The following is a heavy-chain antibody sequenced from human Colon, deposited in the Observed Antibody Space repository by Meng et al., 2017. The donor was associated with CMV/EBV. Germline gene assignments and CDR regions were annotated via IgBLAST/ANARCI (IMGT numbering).Heavy chain of an antibody. D-gene: IGHD3-10*01. CDR1: GASVNSDSHY. V-gene: IGHV4-61*01. J-gene: IGHJ4*02. CDR3: TRGNTALWDSDS. Sequence: SETLSLTCTVSGASVNSDSHYWSWIRQPPGKGLEFIGYVYYSGATNYNPFFKGRVTISVDTSKNQFSLKLTSVTAADTAVYYCTRGNTALWDSDSWGQGTLVTVSS. CDR2: VYYSGAT.